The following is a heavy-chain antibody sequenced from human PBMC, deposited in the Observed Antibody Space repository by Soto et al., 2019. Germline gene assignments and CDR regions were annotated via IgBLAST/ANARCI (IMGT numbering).Heavy chain of an antibody. CDR2: MNPNSGNT. D-gene: IGHD6-6*01. V-gene: IGHV1-8*01. Sequence: GASVKVSCKASGYTFTSYDINWLRQATGQGLEWMGWMNPNSGNTGYAQKFQGRVTMTRNTSISTAYMELSSLRSEDTAVYYCARETAALYYYYGMDVWGQGTTVTVSS. CDR3: ARETAALYYYYGMDV. J-gene: IGHJ6*02. CDR1: GYTFTSYD.